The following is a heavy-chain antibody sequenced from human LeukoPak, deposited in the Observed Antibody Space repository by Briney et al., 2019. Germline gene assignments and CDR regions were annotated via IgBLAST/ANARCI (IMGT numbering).Heavy chain of an antibody. V-gene: IGHV3-21*01. D-gene: IGHD6-13*01. CDR3: ATGSSSSFDY. J-gene: IGHJ4*02. CDR2: ISGSSSDI. Sequence: GGSLRLSCAASGFTFSTYRMNWVRQAPGKGLECVSSISGSSSDISYADSVKGRFTISRDNAKNSVYLQMNSLRAEDTAVYYCATGSSSSFDYWGQGTLVTVSA. CDR1: GFTFSTYR.